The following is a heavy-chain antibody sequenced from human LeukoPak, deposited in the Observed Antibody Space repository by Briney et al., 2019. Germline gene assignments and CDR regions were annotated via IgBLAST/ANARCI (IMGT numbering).Heavy chain of an antibody. CDR2: IYHNGNT. CDR1: GASITSSGVY. V-gene: IGHV4-39*07. J-gene: IGHJ5*02. D-gene: IGHD6-19*01. Sequence: SETLSLTCTVSGASITSSGVYWVWIRQPPGKGLEWIGSIYHNGNTYYNPSLKIRVTMSVDTSKKQFSLKLRSVTAADTAMYYCARVLDSGWSPWGQGTLVTVSS. CDR3: ARVLDSGWSP.